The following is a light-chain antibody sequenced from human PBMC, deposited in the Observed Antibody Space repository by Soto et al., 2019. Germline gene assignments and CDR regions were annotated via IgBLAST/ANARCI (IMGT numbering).Light chain of an antibody. CDR2: GAS. CDR1: QSVSGN. CDR3: HQYNNWPPLT. Sequence: EIVMTQSPATLSVSPGERATLSCRASQSVSGNLAWYQQKPGQAPRLLLYGASTRATGIPARFSGSGSGTEFTLTISSLQSEDFAVYYCHQYNNWPPLTFGGGTKVEIK. J-gene: IGKJ4*01. V-gene: IGKV3-15*01.